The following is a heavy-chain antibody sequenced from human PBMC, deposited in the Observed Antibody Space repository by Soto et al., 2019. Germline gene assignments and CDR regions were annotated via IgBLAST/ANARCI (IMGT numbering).Heavy chain of an antibody. Sequence: PSETLSLTCAVYGGSFSGYYWSWIRQPPGKGLEWIGEINHSGSTNYNPSLKSRVTISVDTSKNQFSLKLSSVTAADTAVYYCARGGRITMIVVVTGYYFDYWGQGTLVTVSS. D-gene: IGHD3-22*01. CDR3: ARGGRITMIVVVTGYYFDY. CDR2: INHSGST. CDR1: GGSFSGYY. V-gene: IGHV4-34*01. J-gene: IGHJ4*02.